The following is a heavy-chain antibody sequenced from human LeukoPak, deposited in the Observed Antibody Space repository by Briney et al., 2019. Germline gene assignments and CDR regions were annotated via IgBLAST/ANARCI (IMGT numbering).Heavy chain of an antibody. V-gene: IGHV4-30-4*01. Sequence: SQTLSLTCTVSGGSISSGDYYWSWIRQPPGKGLEWIGEINHSGSTNYNPSLKSRVTISVDTSKNQFSLKLSSVTAADTAVYYCARHPSPLWPKYYFDYWGQGTLVTVSS. CDR3: ARHPSPLWPKYYFDY. J-gene: IGHJ4*02. D-gene: IGHD3-10*01. CDR1: GGSISSGDYY. CDR2: INHSGST.